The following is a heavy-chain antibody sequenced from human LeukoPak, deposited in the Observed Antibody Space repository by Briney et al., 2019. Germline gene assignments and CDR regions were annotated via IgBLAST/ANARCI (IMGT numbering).Heavy chain of an antibody. V-gene: IGHV1-46*01. CDR2: INPSGGST. D-gene: IGHD6-25*01. J-gene: IGHJ4*02. Sequence: GASVKVSCKASGYTFTSYYMHWVRQAPGQGLEWMGIINPSGGSTSYAQKFQGRITMTSDTSTSTVYMELNSLRSDDTAVYFCARVGSAAATADYWGQGTLVTVSS. CDR3: ARVGSAAATADY. CDR1: GYTFTSYY.